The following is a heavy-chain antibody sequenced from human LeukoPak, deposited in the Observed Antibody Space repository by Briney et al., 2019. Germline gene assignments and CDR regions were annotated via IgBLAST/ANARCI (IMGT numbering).Heavy chain of an antibody. Sequence: ASVKVSCKASGYTFNSYDINWVRQAPGQGLEWMGIINPSGGSTSYAQKFQGRVTMTGDMSTSTVYMELSTLRSEDTAVYYCARAGRSGSGWMWSAFGIWGQGTMVTVSS. CDR3: ARAGRSGSGWMWSAFGI. J-gene: IGHJ3*02. CDR2: INPSGGST. V-gene: IGHV1-46*02. CDR1: GYTFNSYD. D-gene: IGHD6-19*01.